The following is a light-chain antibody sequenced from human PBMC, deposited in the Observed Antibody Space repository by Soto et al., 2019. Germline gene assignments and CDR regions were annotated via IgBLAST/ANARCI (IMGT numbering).Light chain of an antibody. Sequence: EVVVTHTPATLSVAPGERATLSCRAMQSVSSNLAWYQQKPGQVPRLLIYGASTRATGIPARFSGSGSGTEFTLTISSLQSEDFAVYYCQQYNNSPPKITSGPAATEDI. J-gene: IGKJ3*01. CDR1: QSVSSN. V-gene: IGKV3-15*01. CDR3: QQYNNSPPKIT. CDR2: GAS.